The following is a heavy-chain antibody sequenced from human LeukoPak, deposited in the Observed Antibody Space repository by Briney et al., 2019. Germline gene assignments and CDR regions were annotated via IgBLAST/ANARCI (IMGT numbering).Heavy chain of an antibody. CDR3: SRAVRVSGDAFDF. V-gene: IGHV3-49*03. CDR1: GFTFGDYP. Sequence: PGGSLRLSCSTSGFTFGDYPMSWFRQAPGKGLEWVGYIRNKDYGEATEYAASVKGRSTISRDDSESIAYLQIHSLKIEDTGVYYCSRAVRVSGDAFDFWGQGTMVTVSS. CDR2: IRNKDYGEAT. J-gene: IGHJ3*01.